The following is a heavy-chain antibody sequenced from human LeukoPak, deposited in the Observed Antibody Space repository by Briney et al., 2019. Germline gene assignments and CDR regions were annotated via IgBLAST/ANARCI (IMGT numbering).Heavy chain of an antibody. CDR1: GGSFSGYY. D-gene: IGHD6-19*01. CDR3: ARVRGDRLAVAGGVSRYYYYMDV. V-gene: IGHV4-34*01. Sequence: SETLSLTCAVYGGSFSGYYWSWIRQPPGKGREWIGEINHSGSTNYNPSLKSRLTISVDTSKNQFSLKLSSVTAADTAVYYCARVRGDRLAVAGGVSRYYYYMDVWGKGTTVTVSS. J-gene: IGHJ6*03. CDR2: INHSGST.